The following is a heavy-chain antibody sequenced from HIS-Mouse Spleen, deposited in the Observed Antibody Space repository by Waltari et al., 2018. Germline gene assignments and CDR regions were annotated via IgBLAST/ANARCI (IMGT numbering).Heavy chain of an antibody. CDR3: ARGGLLAATYYFDY. J-gene: IGHJ4*02. CDR2: IYYSGST. CDR1: GGSISSYY. Sequence: QVQLQESGPGLVKPSETLSLTCTVSGGSISSYYWSWIRQPPGKGLEWIWYIYYSGSTNDNPSRKSRVTISVDTSKNQFSLKLSSVTAADTAVYYCARGGLLAATYYFDYWGQGTLVTVSS. D-gene: IGHD2-15*01. V-gene: IGHV4-59*08.